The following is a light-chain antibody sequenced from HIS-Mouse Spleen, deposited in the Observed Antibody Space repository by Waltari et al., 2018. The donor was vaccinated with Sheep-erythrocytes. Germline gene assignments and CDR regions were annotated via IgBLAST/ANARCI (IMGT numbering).Light chain of an antibody. CDR2: QDT. V-gene: IGLV3-1*01. CDR1: KLGDKY. CDR3: QAWDSSIVV. Sequence: SSELTQPPSVSVSPGQTASITCSGDKLGDKYACWYQQKPGQSPVLVIYQDTKRPSGIPERFSGSNSGKTATLTISGTQAMDEADYYCQAWDSSIVVFGGGTKLTVL. J-gene: IGLJ2*01.